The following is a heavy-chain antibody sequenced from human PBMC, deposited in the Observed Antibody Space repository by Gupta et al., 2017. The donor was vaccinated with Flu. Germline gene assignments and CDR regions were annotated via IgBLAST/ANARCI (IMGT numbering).Heavy chain of an antibody. V-gene: IGHV1-69*01. CDR1: GVTFSDYA. Sequence: QVQLVQSGAEAKKPGSSVKVSCQASGVTFSDYAINWVRRAPGQGLEWMGGIIPVFGPTKYAQKFQGRVTITADESTNTAYLELSSLRSEDTAVYYCARKGGGHCSGGTCYSFDYWGQGTLVTVSS. D-gene: IGHD2-15*01. J-gene: IGHJ4*02. CDR2: IIPVFGPT. CDR3: ARKGGGHCSGGTCYSFDY.